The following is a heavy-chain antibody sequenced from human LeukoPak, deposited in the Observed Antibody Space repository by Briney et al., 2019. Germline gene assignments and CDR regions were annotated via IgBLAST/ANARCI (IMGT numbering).Heavy chain of an antibody. J-gene: IGHJ5*02. V-gene: IGHV3-66*01. Sequence: GGSLRLSCAASGFTVSSNYMSWVRQAPGKGLEWVSVIYSGGSTYYADSVKGRLTISRDNSKNTLYLQMNSLRAEDTAVYYCARNQAGDWFDPWGQGTLVTVSS. CDR2: IYSGGST. CDR1: GFTVSSNY. CDR3: ARNQAGDWFDP.